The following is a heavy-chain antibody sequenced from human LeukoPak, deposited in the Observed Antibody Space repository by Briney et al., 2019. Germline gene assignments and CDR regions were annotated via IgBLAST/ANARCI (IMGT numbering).Heavy chain of an antibody. CDR2: ISYDGSNK. J-gene: IGHJ4*02. D-gene: IGHD2-2*01. Sequence: PGRSLRLSCAASGFTFSSYAMHWVRQAPGKGLEWVAVISYDGSNKYYADSVKGRFTISRDNSKNTLYLQMNSLRAEDTAVYYCARDSARYCSSTSSHQFDYWGQGTLVTVSS. V-gene: IGHV3-30*04. CDR1: GFTFSSYA. CDR3: ARDSARYCSSTSSHQFDY.